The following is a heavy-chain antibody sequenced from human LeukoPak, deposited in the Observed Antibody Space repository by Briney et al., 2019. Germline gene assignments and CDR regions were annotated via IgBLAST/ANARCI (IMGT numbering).Heavy chain of an antibody. V-gene: IGHV1-69*13. CDR2: IIPIFGTA. Sequence: SVKVSCKASGGTFSSYAISWVRQAPGQGLEWMGGIIPIFGTANYAQKFQGRVTITADESTSTAYMELSSLRSEDTAVYYCARGHYDSSGYYAFGIWGQGTMVTVSS. D-gene: IGHD3-22*01. CDR3: ARGHYDSSGYYAFGI. CDR1: GGTFSSYA. J-gene: IGHJ3*02.